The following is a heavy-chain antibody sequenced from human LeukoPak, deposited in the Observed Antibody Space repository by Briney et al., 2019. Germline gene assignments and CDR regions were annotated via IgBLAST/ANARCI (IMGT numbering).Heavy chain of an antibody. CDR2: IYYSGST. CDR3: AGYTNNWDNWFDP. J-gene: IGHJ5*02. D-gene: IGHD6-13*01. CDR1: GGSISSYY. Sequence: PSETPSLTCTVSGGSISSYYWSWIRQPPGKGLEWIGYIYYSGSTNYNPSLKSRVTISVDTSKNQFSLKLSSVTAADTAVYYCAGYTNNWDNWFDPWGQGTLVTVSS. V-gene: IGHV4-59*01.